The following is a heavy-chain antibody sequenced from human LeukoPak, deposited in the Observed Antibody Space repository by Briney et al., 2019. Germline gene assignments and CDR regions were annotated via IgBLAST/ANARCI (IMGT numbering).Heavy chain of an antibody. CDR1: GYTFTTYG. D-gene: IGHD6-13*01. CDR3: ARDPVSSSWYSYYYYGMDV. Sequence: APVKVSCKTSGYTFTTYGISWVRQAPGHGLEWMGWISAYNGNTKYAQKLQGRVTMTTDTSTSTAYMELRSLRSEDTAVYYCARDPVSSSWYSYYYYGMDVWGQGTTVTVSS. V-gene: IGHV1-18*01. CDR2: ISAYNGNT. J-gene: IGHJ6*02.